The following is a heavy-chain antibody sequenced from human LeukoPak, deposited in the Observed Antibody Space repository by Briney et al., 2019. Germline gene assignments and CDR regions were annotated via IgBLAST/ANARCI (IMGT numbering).Heavy chain of an antibody. V-gene: IGHV4-4*07. CDR2: IYTSGST. CDR3: ARDHRDTALDYRIDP. J-gene: IGHJ5*02. Sequence: SETLSLTCTVSGGSISSSYWSWIRQPAGKGLEWIGRIYTSGSTNYNPSLKSRVTMSVDTSKNQFSLKLSSVTAADTAVYYCARDHRDTALDYRIDPWGQGTLVTVSS. D-gene: IGHD4-11*01. CDR1: GGSISSSY.